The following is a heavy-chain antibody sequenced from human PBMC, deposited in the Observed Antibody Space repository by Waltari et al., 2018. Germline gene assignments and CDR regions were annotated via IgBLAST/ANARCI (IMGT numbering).Heavy chain of an antibody. J-gene: IGHJ6*02. V-gene: IGHV3-23*01. Sequence: EVQVLESGGGLVQPGGSLRLSCAASGFTLRNYAMSWVRQAPGKGLDWVSTISGGGGSTSYADSVKGRFTISRDNSKNTLYLQMNSLRVEDTAVYYCAKDGGYGDYYAYYYGMDVWGQGTTVTVSS. CDR2: ISGGGGST. CDR3: AKDGGYGDYYAYYYGMDV. CDR1: GFTLRNYA. D-gene: IGHD4-17*01.